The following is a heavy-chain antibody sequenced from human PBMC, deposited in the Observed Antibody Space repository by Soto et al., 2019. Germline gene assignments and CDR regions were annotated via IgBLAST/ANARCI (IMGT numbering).Heavy chain of an antibody. V-gene: IGHV5-10-1*01. J-gene: IGHJ6*02. CDR3: ARTPVVPAADPYYYYYGMDV. D-gene: IGHD2-2*01. CDR1: GYSFTSYW. Sequence: PGESLKISCKVSGYSFTSYWISWVRQMPGKGLEWMGRIDPSDSYTNYSPSFQGHVTISADKSISTAYLQWSSLKASDTAMYYCARTPVVPAADPYYYYYGMDVWGQGTTVTVSS. CDR2: IDPSDSYT.